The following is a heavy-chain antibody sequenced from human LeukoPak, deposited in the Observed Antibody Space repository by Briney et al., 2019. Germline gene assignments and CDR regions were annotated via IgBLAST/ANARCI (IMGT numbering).Heavy chain of an antibody. CDR1: GGTFSSYA. V-gene: IGHV1-69*13. CDR2: ITPMFGTA. D-gene: IGHD3-22*01. J-gene: IGHJ6*02. CDR3: AKAYYYDSSGYSMTLNYYYYGMDV. Sequence: ASVKVSCKASGGTFSSYAINWVRQAPGQGLEWMGGITPMFGTAKYAQKFQGRVTITADESTSTAYMGLSSLRSEDTAVYYCAKAYYYDSSGYSMTLNYYYYGMDVWGQGTTVTVSS.